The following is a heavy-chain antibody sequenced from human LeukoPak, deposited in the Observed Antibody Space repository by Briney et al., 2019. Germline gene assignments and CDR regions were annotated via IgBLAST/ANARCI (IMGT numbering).Heavy chain of an antibody. CDR1: GGTFSSYA. CDR2: IIPILGIA. J-gene: IGHJ4*02. D-gene: IGHD3-22*01. V-gene: IGHV1-69*04. CDR3: EVSPLLYYYDSPPSTDGYYFDY. Sequence: GASVKVSCKASGGTFSSYAISWVRQAPGQGLEWMGRIIPILGIANYAQKFQGRVTITADKSTSTAYMELSSLRSEDTAVYYCEVSPLLYYYDSPPSTDGYYFDYWGQGTLVTVSS.